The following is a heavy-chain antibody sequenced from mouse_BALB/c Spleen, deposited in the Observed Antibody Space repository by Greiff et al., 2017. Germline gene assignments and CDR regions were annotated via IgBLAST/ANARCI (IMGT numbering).Heavy chain of an antibody. CDR3: ARGGSSHGGFAY. CDR2: ISYSGST. D-gene: IGHD1-1*01. V-gene: IGHV3-8*02. Sequence: EVQLVESGPSLVKPSQTLSLTCSVTGDSITSGYWNWIRKFPGNKLEYMGYISYSGSTYYNPSLKSRISITRDTSKNQYYLQLNSVTTEDTATYYCARGGSSHGGFAYWGQGTLVTVSA. CDR1: GDSITSGY. J-gene: IGHJ3*01.